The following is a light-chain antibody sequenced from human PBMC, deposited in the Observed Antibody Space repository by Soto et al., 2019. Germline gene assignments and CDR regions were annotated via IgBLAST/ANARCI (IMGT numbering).Light chain of an antibody. CDR3: SSYTSQAGV. Sequence: QSALTQPASVSGYLGQSITISCTGTSSDIGNYNYVSWYQQHPGEAPKLIIFEVGNRPSGISDRFYGSKSGNTASLTISGLQAEDEADYYCSSYTSQAGVFGGGTKLTVL. CDR2: EVG. V-gene: IGLV2-14*01. J-gene: IGLJ2*01. CDR1: SSDIGNYNY.